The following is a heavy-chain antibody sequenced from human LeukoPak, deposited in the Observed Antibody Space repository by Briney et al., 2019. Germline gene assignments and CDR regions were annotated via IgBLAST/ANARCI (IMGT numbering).Heavy chain of an antibody. CDR2: ISAYNGNT. J-gene: IGHJ4*02. Sequence: ASVKVSCKASGYTFTSYGISWVRQAPGQGLEWMGWISAYNGNTNYAQKLQGRVTMTTDTSTSTAYMELRSLKSDDTAVYYCARNPGGWELLKSGYYFDYWGQGTLVTVSS. V-gene: IGHV1-18*01. CDR1: GYTFTSYG. CDR3: ARNPGGWELLKSGYYFDY. D-gene: IGHD1-26*01.